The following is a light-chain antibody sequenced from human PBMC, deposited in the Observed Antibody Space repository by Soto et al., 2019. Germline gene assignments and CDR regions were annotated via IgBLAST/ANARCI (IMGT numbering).Light chain of an antibody. V-gene: IGKV1-17*01. J-gene: IGKJ1*01. CDR1: QAIRND. Sequence: IQMTQSPCSVSASVVDVGTRTCRASQAIRNDLAWYQQKPGRAPKRLIYGSSTLQSGVPLRFSGSGSGTEFTLTISSLQPEDFATYYCLQHNVFPRAFGQGTKVDIK. CDR2: GSS. CDR3: LQHNVFPRA.